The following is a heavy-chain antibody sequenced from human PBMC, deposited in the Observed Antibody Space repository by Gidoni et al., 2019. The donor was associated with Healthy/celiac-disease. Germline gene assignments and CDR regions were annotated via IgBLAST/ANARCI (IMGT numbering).Heavy chain of an antibody. V-gene: IGHV3-30*18. CDR2: ISDDGSNK. CDR3: AKISGWYRGAFDY. J-gene: IGHJ4*02. D-gene: IGHD6-19*01. CDR1: GVTLSSYG. Sequence: QVQLVESGGGGVKPGRSLSLSCAASGVTLSSYGMHWVRQAPGKGLEWVAVISDDGSNKYYADSVKGRFTISRDNSKNTLYLQMNSLRAEDTAVYYCAKISGWYRGAFDYWGQGTLVTVSS.